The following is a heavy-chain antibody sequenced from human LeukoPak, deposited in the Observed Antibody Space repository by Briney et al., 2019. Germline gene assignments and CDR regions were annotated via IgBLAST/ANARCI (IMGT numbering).Heavy chain of an antibody. CDR1: GFTFSSYA. CDR3: ATDSRDIVVVPAAILDAFDI. CDR2: ISGSGGST. V-gene: IGHV3-23*01. J-gene: IGHJ3*02. D-gene: IGHD2-2*02. Sequence: PGGSLRLSCAASGFTFSSYAMSWVRQAPGKGLEWVSAISGSGGSTYYADSVKGRFTISRDNSKNTLYLQMNSLRAEDTAVYYCATDSRDIVVVPAAILDAFDIWGQGTMVTVSS.